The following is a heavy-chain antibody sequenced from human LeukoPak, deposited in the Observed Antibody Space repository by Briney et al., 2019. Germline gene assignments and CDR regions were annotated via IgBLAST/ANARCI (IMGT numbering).Heavy chain of an antibody. Sequence: GGSLRLSCAAPGFTFNYYAMSWVRQAPGKGLEWVSGISDNEGSTYYTDSVKGRFTISRGNTKNTVYLQMNNLRPDDTAVYFCARHDSYIPYWGQGTLVTVSS. CDR1: GFTFNYYA. D-gene: IGHD5-18*01. CDR3: ARHDSYIPY. V-gene: IGHV3-23*01. J-gene: IGHJ4*02. CDR2: ISDNEGST.